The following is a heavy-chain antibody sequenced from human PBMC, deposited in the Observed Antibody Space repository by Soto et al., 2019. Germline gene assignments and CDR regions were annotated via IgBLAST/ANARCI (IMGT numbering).Heavy chain of an antibody. CDR1: GFTFSSYA. D-gene: IGHD3-16*01. CDR2: ISGSGGST. J-gene: IGHJ6*02. Sequence: EVQLLESGGGLVQPGGSLRLSCAASGFTFSSYAMSWVRQAPGKGLEWVSAISGSGGSTYYADSVKGRFTISRDNSKNTLYLQMKSLRAEDTAVYYCAKPIGGDGYYYGMDVWGQGTTVTVSS. V-gene: IGHV3-23*01. CDR3: AKPIGGDGYYYGMDV.